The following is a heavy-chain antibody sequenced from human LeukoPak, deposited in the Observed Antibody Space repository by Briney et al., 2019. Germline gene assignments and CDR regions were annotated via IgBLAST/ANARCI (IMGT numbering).Heavy chain of an antibody. V-gene: IGHV4-39*01. J-gene: IGHJ4*02. Sequence: SETLSLTCTVSGGSISSSSYYWGWIRQPPGKGLEWFGSIYYSGSTYYNPSLKSRVTISVDTSKNQFSLKLSSVTAADTAVYYCATLRPSANWELQYYFDYWGQGTLVTVSS. D-gene: IGHD7-27*01. CDR2: IYYSGST. CDR1: GGSISSSSYY. CDR3: ATLRPSANWELQYYFDY.